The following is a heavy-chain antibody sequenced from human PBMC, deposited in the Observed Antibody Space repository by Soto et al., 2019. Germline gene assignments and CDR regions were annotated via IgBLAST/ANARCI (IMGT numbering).Heavy chain of an antibody. CDR3: ARDPKTSGGQHWAFNYFDS. CDR1: EFSFSISP. Sequence: RGSLLLSCASSEFSFSISPMHWVRQAPGKGPEWVALISYDGTNKFYADSVKGRFTISRDNSKSTLYLQVDSLRPEDAAVYYCARDPKTSGGQHWAFNYFDSWGQGTMVTVSS. D-gene: IGHD7-27*01. V-gene: IGHV3-30-3*01. CDR2: ISYDGTNK. J-gene: IGHJ4*02.